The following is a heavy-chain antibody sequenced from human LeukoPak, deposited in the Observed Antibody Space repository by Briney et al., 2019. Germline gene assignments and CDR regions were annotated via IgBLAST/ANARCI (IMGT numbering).Heavy chain of an antibody. D-gene: IGHD2-15*01. CDR3: ARGSSYCSGGSCYYYYYYYYMDV. CDR1: GGSFSGYY. CDR2: INHSGST. J-gene: IGHJ6*03. Sequence: SETLSLTCAVYGGSFSGYYWSWIRQPPGKGLEWIGEINHSGSTNYNPSLKSRVTVSVDTSKNQFSLKLSSVTAADTAVYYCARGSSYCSGGSCYYYYYYYYMDVWGKGTTVTVSS. V-gene: IGHV4-34*01.